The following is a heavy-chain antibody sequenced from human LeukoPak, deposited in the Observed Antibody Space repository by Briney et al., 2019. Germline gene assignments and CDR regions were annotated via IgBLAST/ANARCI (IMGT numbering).Heavy chain of an antibody. CDR3: ARRGMMNYYYYGMDV. J-gene: IGHJ6*02. V-gene: IGHV4-39*01. D-gene: IGHD3-16*01. Sequence: SETLSLTCTVSGGSISSSSYYWGWIRQPPGKGLEWIGSIYYSGRTYYNPSLKSRVTISVDTSKNQFSLKLSPVTAADTAVYYCARRGMMNYYYYGMDVWGQGTTVTVSS. CDR1: GGSISSSSYY. CDR2: IYYSGRT.